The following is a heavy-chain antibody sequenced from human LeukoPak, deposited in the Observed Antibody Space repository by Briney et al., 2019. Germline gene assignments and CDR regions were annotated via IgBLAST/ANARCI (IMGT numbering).Heavy chain of an antibody. V-gene: IGHV3-74*01. J-gene: IGHJ4*02. D-gene: IGHD3-22*01. CDR1: GFTFSSHW. CDR3: VRVMDYYHSSGSIAVYYFDY. CDR2: INSDGSTT. Sequence: PGGSLRLSCAASGFTFSSHWMHWVRQAPGKGLVWVSRINSDGSTTSYADSVKGRFTISRDNAKNTLYLQMNSLRAEDTAVYYCVRVMDYYHSSGSIAVYYFDYWGQGTLVTVSS.